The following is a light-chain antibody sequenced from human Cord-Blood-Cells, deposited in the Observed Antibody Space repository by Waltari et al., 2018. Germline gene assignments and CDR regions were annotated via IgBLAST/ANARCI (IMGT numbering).Light chain of an antibody. V-gene: IGLV2-14*01. Sequence: QSALTQPASVSGSPGQSITISCTGTSSDVGGYNYVYWYQPHPGKAPKLMIYDVSNRPSGVSNRFSGSKSGNTASLTISGLQAEDEADYYCSSYTSSSTWVFGGGTKLTVL. CDR1: SSDVGGYNY. CDR3: SSYTSSSTWV. CDR2: DVS. J-gene: IGLJ3*02.